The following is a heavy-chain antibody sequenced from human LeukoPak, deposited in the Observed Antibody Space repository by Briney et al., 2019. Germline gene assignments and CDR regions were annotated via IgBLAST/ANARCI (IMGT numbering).Heavy chain of an antibody. V-gene: IGHV3-74*01. J-gene: IGHJ3*02. D-gene: IGHD3-22*01. CDR1: GFTLTSYW. CDR3: AREDSFKAFDI. Sequence: TGGSLRLSCAASGFTLTSYWMHWVRQAPGKGLVWVSRINNAGSGTTYADSVKGRLTISRDNAKNTLYLQMNSLRAEDTAVYYCAREDSFKAFDIWGQGTMVTVSS. CDR2: INNAGSGT.